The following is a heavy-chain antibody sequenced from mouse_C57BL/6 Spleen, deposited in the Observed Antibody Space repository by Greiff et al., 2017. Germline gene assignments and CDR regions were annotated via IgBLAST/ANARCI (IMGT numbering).Heavy chain of an antibody. Sequence: EVQRVESGPELVKPGASVKISCKASGYSFTGYYMHWVKQSHGNILDWIGYIYPYNGVSSYNQKFEGKATLTVDKSSSTAYMELRSLTSEDSAVYYCARSPLDYDYAMDYWCQGTSVTVSS. CDR2: IYPYNGVS. CDR1: GYSFTGYY. J-gene: IGHJ4*01. D-gene: IGHD2-4*01. CDR3: ARSPLDYDYAMDY. V-gene: IGHV1-31*01.